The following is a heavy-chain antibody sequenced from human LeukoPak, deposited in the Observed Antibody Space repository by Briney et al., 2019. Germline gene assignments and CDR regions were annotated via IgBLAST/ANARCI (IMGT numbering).Heavy chain of an antibody. CDR3: ATGSFPHTTIFGPYNWFDP. J-gene: IGHJ5*02. D-gene: IGHD3-3*01. CDR2: VDPEDGET. Sequence: AATVKISCKVSGYTFTDYYMHWVQQAPGKGLEWMGLVDPEDGETIYAEKFQGRVTITADTSTDTAYMELSSLRSEDTAVYYCATGSFPHTTIFGPYNWFDPWGQGTLVTVSS. CDR1: GYTFTDYY. V-gene: IGHV1-69-2*01.